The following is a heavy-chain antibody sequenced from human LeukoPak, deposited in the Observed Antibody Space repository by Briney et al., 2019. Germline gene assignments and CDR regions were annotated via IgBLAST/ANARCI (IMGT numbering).Heavy chain of an antibody. CDR3: ARGLYRGYSYGYFDY. CDR1: GASISSGGYS. CDR2: IYHSGST. V-gene: IGHV4-30-2*01. Sequence: SQTLSLTCAVSGASISSGGYSWSWIRQPPGKGLEGVGYIYHSGSTNYNPSLKSRVTISVEKSKNQFSLKLSSVTAADTAVYYCARGLYRGYSYGYFDYWGQGTLVTVSS. J-gene: IGHJ4*02. D-gene: IGHD5-18*01.